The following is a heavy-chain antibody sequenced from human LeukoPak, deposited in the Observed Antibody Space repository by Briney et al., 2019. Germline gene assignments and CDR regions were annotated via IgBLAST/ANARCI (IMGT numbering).Heavy chain of an antibody. J-gene: IGHJ4*02. V-gene: IGHV2-5*01. D-gene: IGHD6-19*01. Sequence: SGPTLVNPTQTLTLTCTFSGFSLSTSGVGVGWIRHPPGKALEWRVLIYWYDDKRYSPSLKSRLTITKDTSKNQVVLTMTNMDPVDTATYYCAHRLIAPGQWLSPPDYWGQGNLVTVSS. CDR1: GFSLSTSGVG. CDR2: IYWYDDK. CDR3: AHRLIAPGQWLSPPDY.